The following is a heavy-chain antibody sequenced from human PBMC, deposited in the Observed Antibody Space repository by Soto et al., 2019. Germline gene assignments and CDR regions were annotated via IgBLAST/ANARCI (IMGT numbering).Heavy chain of an antibody. J-gene: IGHJ4*02. D-gene: IGHD5-12*01. V-gene: IGHV3-48*03. CDR2: ISSRATGI. Sequence: EVKLVESGGGLVQPGGSLRISCAASGFTFRSYEMNWVRQAPGKGLEWVSYISSRATGIFYADSVKGRFTISRDDANNSLELQMNSLRGEDTALYYCARPRAFDGYDGGYFFDLWGQGTVVTVSS. CDR3: ARPRAFDGYDGGYFFDL. CDR1: GFTFRSYE.